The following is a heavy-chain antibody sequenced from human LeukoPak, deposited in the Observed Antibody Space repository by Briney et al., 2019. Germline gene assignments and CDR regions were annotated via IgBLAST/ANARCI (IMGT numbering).Heavy chain of an antibody. CDR1: GFSFNTYA. D-gene: IGHD3-10*02. CDR2: IWHDGSHK. J-gene: IGHJ4*02. CDR3: AREIFCSGSYPDF. Sequence: GGSLRLSCAAAGFSFNTYAMHWVRQAPGQGREWVALIWHDGSHKFYSNSVRGEFTISRDNTNNTVSLLLKNLRPEETAVYYCAREIFCSGSYPDFWGQGTLVTVSS. V-gene: IGHV3-33*01.